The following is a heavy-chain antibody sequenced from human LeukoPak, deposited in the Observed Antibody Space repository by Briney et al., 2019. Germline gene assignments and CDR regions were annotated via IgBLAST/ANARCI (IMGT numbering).Heavy chain of an antibody. D-gene: IGHD6-13*01. V-gene: IGHV4-4*07. CDR2: IYTSGST. CDR1: GGSISSYY. CDR3: ARHRAAAGKYNWFDP. Sequence: SSETLSLTCTVSGGSISSYYWSWIRQPAGKGLEWIGRIYTSGSTNYNPSLKSRVTMSVDTSKSQFSLKLSSVTAADTAVYYCARHRAAAGKYNWFDPWGQGTLVTVSS. J-gene: IGHJ5*02.